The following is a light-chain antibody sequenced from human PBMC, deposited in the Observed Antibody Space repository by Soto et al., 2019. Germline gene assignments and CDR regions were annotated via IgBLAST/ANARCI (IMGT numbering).Light chain of an antibody. V-gene: IGKV3-15*01. Sequence: EIVMTQSPATLSVSPGERATLSCRASQSVSSNLAWYQQNPGQAPRLLIYGASTRATGIPARFSGSGSGTEFTLTISSLQSEDFAVYYCQQYNNWPQTFGQGTKVEI. CDR2: GAS. CDR1: QSVSSN. J-gene: IGKJ1*01. CDR3: QQYNNWPQT.